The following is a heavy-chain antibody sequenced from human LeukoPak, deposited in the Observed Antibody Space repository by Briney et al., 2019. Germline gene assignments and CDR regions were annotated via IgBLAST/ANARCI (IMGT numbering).Heavy chain of an antibody. V-gene: IGHV3-49*04. CDR2: LGSTAYGGTT. CDR1: GFTFSNYP. D-gene: IGHD3-9*01. Sequence: GRSLRLSCTTSGFTFSNYPMSWVRQAPGKGLEWLALLGSTAYGGTTKYAASVKGRFTISRDDSKSIAYLQMNSLKTEDTAVYYCTMPYYDYLTGYYSDYWGQGTLVTVSS. CDR3: TMPYYDYLTGYYSDY. J-gene: IGHJ4*02.